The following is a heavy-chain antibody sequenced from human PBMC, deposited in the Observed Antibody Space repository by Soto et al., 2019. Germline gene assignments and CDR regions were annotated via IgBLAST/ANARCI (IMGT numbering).Heavy chain of an antibody. V-gene: IGHV1-18*01. CDR1: GYNLREYG. CDR3: GREGQQLAQEQFFRFNGVDV. D-gene: IGHD6-13*01. J-gene: IGHJ6*02. CDR2: ISGDNVNR. Sequence: QVQLVQSGVEVKKPGASVKVSCTAYGYNLREYGVSWLRQAPGLGFEWMGWISGDNVNRRSSQKFQDRLTMTTDTSTNTASLELRSLRSDDTALYYCGREGQQLAQEQFFRFNGVDVWGQGTSVTVSS.